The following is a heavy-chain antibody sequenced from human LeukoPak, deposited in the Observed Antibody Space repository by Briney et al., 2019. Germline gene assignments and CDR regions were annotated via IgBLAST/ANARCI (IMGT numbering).Heavy chain of an antibody. CDR1: GFRFNTYW. CDR2: IKQDGNEK. V-gene: IGHV3-7*01. CDR3: ARDTLGEGEDANYAVYYFDY. Sequence: GGSLRLSCAASGFRFNTYWMSWVRQAPGKGLEWVANIKQDGNEKYYADSVKGRFTISRDNGKNSLDLQMNSLRADDTAVYYCARDTLGEGEDANYAVYYFDYWGRGTVVTVSS. J-gene: IGHJ4*02. D-gene: IGHD4/OR15-4a*01.